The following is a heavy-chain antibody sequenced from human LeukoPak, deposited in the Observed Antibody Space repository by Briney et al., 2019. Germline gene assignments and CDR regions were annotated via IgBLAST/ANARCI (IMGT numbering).Heavy chain of an antibody. CDR2: ISGSGGAT. Sequence: GGSLRLSCAASGFTFSKYAMNWVRQTPGKGLEWVSVISGSGGATYYADSVKGRFTISRDNSKNTLYLQMNSLRVEDTAVYHCAKGNNVAARFNLIDYWGRGTLVTVSS. D-gene: IGHD6-6*01. CDR3: AKGNNVAARFNLIDY. CDR1: GFTFSKYA. J-gene: IGHJ4*02. V-gene: IGHV3-23*01.